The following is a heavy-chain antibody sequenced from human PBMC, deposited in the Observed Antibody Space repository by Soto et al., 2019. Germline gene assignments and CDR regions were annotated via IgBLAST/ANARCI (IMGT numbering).Heavy chain of an antibody. CDR3: TKGGVRFLEWLGDV. V-gene: IGHV3-23*01. Sequence: GGSLRLSCAASGFSFISYAMSWVRQVPGKRLEWVSSISDSGGRTFYAESVEGRFTISRDDSTSTLFLQMNSLRAEDTAIYYCTKGGVRFLEWLGDVWGQGTTVTVTS. J-gene: IGHJ6*02. CDR2: ISDSGGRT. D-gene: IGHD3-3*01. CDR1: GFSFISYA.